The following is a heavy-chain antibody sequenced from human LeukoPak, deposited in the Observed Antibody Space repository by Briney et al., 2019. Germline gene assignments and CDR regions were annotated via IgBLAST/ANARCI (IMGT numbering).Heavy chain of an antibody. Sequence: ASVKVSCKASGYTFTGYYMHWVRQAPGQGLEWMGWINPNSGGTNYAQKFQGRVAMTRDTSISTAYMELSRLRSDDTAVYYCASMQLGATLFDYWGQGTLVTVSS. CDR1: GYTFTGYY. CDR3: ASMQLGATLFDY. CDR2: INPNSGGT. J-gene: IGHJ4*02. V-gene: IGHV1-2*02. D-gene: IGHD1-26*01.